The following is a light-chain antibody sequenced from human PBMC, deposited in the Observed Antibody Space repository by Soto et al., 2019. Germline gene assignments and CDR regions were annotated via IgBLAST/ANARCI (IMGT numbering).Light chain of an antibody. J-gene: IGLJ1*01. CDR1: SGDIGSYNR. CDR2: EVT. CDR3: RSYTNINTRACV. V-gene: IGLV2-14*01. Sequence: QSALTQPASVSGSPGQSITISCTGTSGDIGSYNRVSWYQQHPGKAPKLIIYEVTDRPSGVSNRFSGSKSGNTASLTISGLKAEEEAEYYCRSYTNINTRACVFGPGTKV.